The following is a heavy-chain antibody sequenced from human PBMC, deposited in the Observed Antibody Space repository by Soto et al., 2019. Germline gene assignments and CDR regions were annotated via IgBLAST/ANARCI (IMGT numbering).Heavy chain of an antibody. V-gene: IGHV1-3*01. CDR2: INAGNDNT. CDR1: GYTFTSYA. Sequence: GASVKVSCKASGYTFTSYAMHWVRQAPGQRLEWMGWINAGNDNTKYSQKFQGRVTITRDTSASTAYMELSSLRSEDTAVYYCARVAESHYYGSGSLNYWGQGTLVTVSS. D-gene: IGHD3-10*01. J-gene: IGHJ4*02. CDR3: ARVAESHYYGSGSLNY.